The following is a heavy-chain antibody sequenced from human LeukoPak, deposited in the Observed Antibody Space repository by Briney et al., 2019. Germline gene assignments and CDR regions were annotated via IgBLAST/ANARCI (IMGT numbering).Heavy chain of an antibody. CDR1: RYTFTSYG. CDR3: ARDLTIAAAGTFGY. V-gene: IGHV1-18*01. Sequence: ASVKVSYKASRYTFTSYGISWMRQATGQGLEWMGWISGYNANTKYTQNLQGRVTMTTDTSTSTAYMELRSLRSDVTAVYYCARDLTIAAAGTFGYWGQGTLVTVSS. D-gene: IGHD6-13*01. CDR2: ISGYNANT. J-gene: IGHJ4*02.